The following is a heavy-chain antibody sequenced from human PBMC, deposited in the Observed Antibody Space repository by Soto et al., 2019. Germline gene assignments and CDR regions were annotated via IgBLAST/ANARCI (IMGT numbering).Heavy chain of an antibody. CDR2: IYYSGST. CDR3: ARLEGLATTSYYFDF. CDR1: GGSISSSSYY. V-gene: IGHV4-39*01. D-gene: IGHD3-9*01. Sequence: QLQLQESGPGLVKPSEALSLTCSVSGGSISSSSYYWGWIRQPPGKGLEWIGSIYYSGSTYYNPSLKSRVTISIDKSKNQSSLKLSSLTAADTAVYYCARLEGLATTSYYFDFWGQGTLVTVSS. J-gene: IGHJ4*02.